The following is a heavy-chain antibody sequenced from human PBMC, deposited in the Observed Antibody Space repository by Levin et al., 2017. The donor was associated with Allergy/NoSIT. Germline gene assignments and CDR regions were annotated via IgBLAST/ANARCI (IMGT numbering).Heavy chain of an antibody. J-gene: IGHJ5*02. CDR1: GFIFSSYT. Sequence: ASVKVSCAASGFIFSSYTMNWVRQAPGKGLEWVSSISRHNNYIYYADSVKGRFTISRDNAKNSLYLQMNNVRAEDTAVYYCARVTDFSWFDPWGQGTLVTVSS. V-gene: IGHV3-21*01. CDR2: ISRHNNYI. D-gene: IGHD2/OR15-2a*01. CDR3: ARVTDFSWFDP.